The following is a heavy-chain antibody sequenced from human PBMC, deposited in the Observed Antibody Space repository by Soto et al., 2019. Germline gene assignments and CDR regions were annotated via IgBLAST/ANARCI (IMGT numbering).Heavy chain of an antibody. J-gene: IGHJ6*02. CDR1: GFTFSTYS. D-gene: IGHD5-12*01. Sequence: SLRLSCAASGFTFSTYSMNWVRQAPGKGLEWVSYISSSSSTIYYADSVKGRFTISRDNAKNSLYLQMNSLRDEDTAVYYCARDYGWLHHGVAYNYYGMDVWGQGTTVTVSS. V-gene: IGHV3-48*02. CDR2: ISSSSSTI. CDR3: ARDYGWLHHGVAYNYYGMDV.